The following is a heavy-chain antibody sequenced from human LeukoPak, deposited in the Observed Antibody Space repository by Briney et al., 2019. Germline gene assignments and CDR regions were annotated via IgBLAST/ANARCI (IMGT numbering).Heavy chain of an antibody. V-gene: IGHV3-43D*03. CDR1: GFTFDDYA. Sequence: PGRSLRLSCAASGFTFDDYAMHWVRQAPGKGLGWVSLISWDGGSTYYADSVKGRFTISRDNSKNSLYLQMNSLRAEDTALYYCAIMASGIYIVGTTHENRAFDIWGQGTMVTVSS. D-gene: IGHD1-26*01. CDR2: ISWDGGST. CDR3: AIMASGIYIVGTTHENRAFDI. J-gene: IGHJ3*02.